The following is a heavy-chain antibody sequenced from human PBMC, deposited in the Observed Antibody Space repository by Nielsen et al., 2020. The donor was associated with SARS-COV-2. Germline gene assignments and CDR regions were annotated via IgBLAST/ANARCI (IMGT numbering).Heavy chain of an antibody. CDR2: INPNSGGT. V-gene: IGHV1-2*04. J-gene: IGHJ6*02. D-gene: IGHD6-19*01. Sequence: ASVKVSCKASGYTFTGYYMHWVRQAPGQGLEWMGWINPNSGGTNYAQKFQGWVTMTRNTSISTAYMELSSLRSEDTAVYYCARVLAVAGIGMDVWGQGTTVTVSS. CDR3: ARVLAVAGIGMDV. CDR1: GYTFTGYY.